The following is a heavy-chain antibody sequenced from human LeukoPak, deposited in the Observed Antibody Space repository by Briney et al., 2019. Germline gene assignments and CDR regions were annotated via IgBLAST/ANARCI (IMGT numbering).Heavy chain of an antibody. CDR3: ARECQGQDSNWFDP. V-gene: IGHV1-2*02. Sequence: ASVKVSCKASGYTFTGYYIHWVRQAPGQGLEWMGWINPNSGGTNYAQKFQGRVTMTRDTSITTAYMELSSPRSDDTAVYYCARECQGQDSNWFDPWGQGTLVTVSS. CDR1: GYTFTGYY. D-gene: IGHD5/OR15-5a*01. CDR2: INPNSGGT. J-gene: IGHJ5*02.